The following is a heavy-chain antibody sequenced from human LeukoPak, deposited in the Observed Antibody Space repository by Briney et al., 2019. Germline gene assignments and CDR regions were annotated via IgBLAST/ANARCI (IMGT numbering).Heavy chain of an antibody. D-gene: IGHD4-17*01. CDR2: ISGSGGST. V-gene: IGHV3-23*01. CDR3: AKDKGTTVTLLDY. CDR1: GFTFSSYA. Sequence: GGSLRLSCAASGFTFSSYAMSWVRQAPGKGLEWVSAISGSGGSTYCADSVEGRFTISRDNSKNTLYLQMNSLRAEDTAVYYCAKDKGTTVTLLDYWGQGTLVTVSS. J-gene: IGHJ4*02.